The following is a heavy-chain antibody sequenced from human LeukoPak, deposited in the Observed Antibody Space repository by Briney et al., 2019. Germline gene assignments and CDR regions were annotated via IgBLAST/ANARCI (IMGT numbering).Heavy chain of an antibody. CDR2: IYYSGST. V-gene: IGHV4-31*03. CDR3: ARNPNYKGSSAIYFDY. CDR1: GGSISSGGYY. D-gene: IGHD1-26*01. J-gene: IGHJ4*02. Sequence: PSQTLSLTCTVSGGSISSGGYYWSWIRQHPGKGLEWIGYIYYSGSTYYNPSLKSRVTISVDTSKNQFSLKLSSVIAADTAVYYCARNPNYKGSSAIYFDYWGQGTLVTVSS.